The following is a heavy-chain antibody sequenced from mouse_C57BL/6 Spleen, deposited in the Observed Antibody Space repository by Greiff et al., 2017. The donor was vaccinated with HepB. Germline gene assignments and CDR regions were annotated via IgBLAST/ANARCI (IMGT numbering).Heavy chain of an antibody. V-gene: IGHV1-55*01. CDR2: IYPGSGST. J-gene: IGHJ4*01. Sequence: VQLQQPGAELVKPGASVKMSCKASGYTFTSYWITWVKQRPGQGLEWIGDIYPGSGSTNYNENFKSKATLTVDTSSSTAYMQLSSLTSEDSAVYYCASRDAYYAMDYWGQGTSVTVSS. CDR1: GYTFTSYW. CDR3: ASRDAYYAMDY.